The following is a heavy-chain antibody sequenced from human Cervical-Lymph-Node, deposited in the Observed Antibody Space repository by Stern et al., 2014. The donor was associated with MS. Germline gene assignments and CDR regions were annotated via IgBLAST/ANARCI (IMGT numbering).Heavy chain of an antibody. V-gene: IGHV4-39*01. Sequence: QVQLQESGPGLVKPSETLSLTCSVSGGSISSSGYYWGWIRQTPGRGLDWVGRLYHAGNTYYNPSLKSRVTISVDTSQRQFSLKVPSVTAADTAVYYCARLGILVNAFDIWGQGTVVTVSS. CDR3: ARLGILVNAFDI. D-gene: IGHD2/OR15-2a*01. CDR1: GGSISSSGYY. CDR2: LYHAGNT. J-gene: IGHJ3*02.